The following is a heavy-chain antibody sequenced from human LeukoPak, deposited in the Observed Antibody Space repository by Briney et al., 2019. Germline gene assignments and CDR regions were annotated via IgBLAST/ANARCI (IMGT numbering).Heavy chain of an antibody. CDR3: ARDLVVGWFGELQY. V-gene: IGHV1-2*02. CDR2: INPNSGGT. J-gene: IGHJ4*02. Sequence: ASVKVSCKVSGYTFTGYYIHWVRQAPGQELEWMGWINPNSGGTNYAQKFQGRVTMTRDTSISTAYMELSRLRSDDTAVYYCARDLVVGWFGELQYWGQGTLVTVSS. CDR1: GYTFTGYY. D-gene: IGHD3-10*01.